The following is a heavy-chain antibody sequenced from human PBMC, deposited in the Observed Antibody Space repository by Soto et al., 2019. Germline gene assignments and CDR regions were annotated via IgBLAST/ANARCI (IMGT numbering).Heavy chain of an antibody. CDR1: GGSIRSDGFY. D-gene: IGHD3-16*02. V-gene: IGHV4-31*03. J-gene: IGHJ6*03. CDR3: SRAFISRPEGNYYYYMDV. CDR2: IYYSGNT. Sequence: SETLSLTCTVSGGSIRSDGFYWSWIRQLPGKGLEWIGYIYYSGNTYYTPSLKSRVAISLDTSKNQFSLKLTSVTAADTALYYCSRAFISRPEGNYYYYMDVWGKGTTVTVSS.